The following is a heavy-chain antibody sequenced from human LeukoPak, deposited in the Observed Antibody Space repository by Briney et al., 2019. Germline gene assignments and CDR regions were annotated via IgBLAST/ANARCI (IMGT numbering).Heavy chain of an antibody. V-gene: IGHV4-4*02. CDR3: ARARGIAATAYYFDY. Sequence: SGTLSLTCAVSGGSISSSNWWSWVRQPPGKGLEWIGEIYHSGSTNYNPSLKSRVTISVDKSKNQFSLNLSSVTAADTAVYYCARARGIAATAYYFDYWGQGTLVTVSS. D-gene: IGHD6-25*01. CDR1: GGSISSSNW. J-gene: IGHJ4*02. CDR2: IYHSGST.